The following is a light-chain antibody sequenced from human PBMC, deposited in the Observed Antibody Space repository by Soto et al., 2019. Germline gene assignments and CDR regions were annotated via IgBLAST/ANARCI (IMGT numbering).Light chain of an antibody. CDR2: AAS. J-gene: IGKJ1*01. CDR1: QGISNY. Sequence: DIQMTQSPSSLSASVGDRVTITCRARQGISNYLAWYQQKPGKVPKLLIYAASTLRSGVPSRFSGSGSGTDFTLTISCLQSEDFATYYCQQYYSYPRTFGQGTKVDI. CDR3: QQYYSYPRT. V-gene: IGKV1-16*01.